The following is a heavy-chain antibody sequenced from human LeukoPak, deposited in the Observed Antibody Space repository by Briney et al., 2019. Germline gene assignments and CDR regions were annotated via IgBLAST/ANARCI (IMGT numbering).Heavy chain of an antibody. V-gene: IGHV1-8*01. Sequence: ASVKVSCKASGYTFTSYDTNWVRQATGQGLEWMGWMNPNSGNTGYAQKFQGRVTMTRNTSISTAYMELSSLRSEDTAVYYCARGKYYYGSGSLNYWGQGTLVTVSS. J-gene: IGHJ4*02. CDR2: MNPNSGNT. D-gene: IGHD3-10*01. CDR1: GYTFTSYD. CDR3: ARGKYYYGSGSLNY.